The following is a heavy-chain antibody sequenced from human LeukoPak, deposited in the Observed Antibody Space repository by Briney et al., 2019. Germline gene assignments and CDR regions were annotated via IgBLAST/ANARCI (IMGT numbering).Heavy chain of an antibody. CDR3: ARGQLRLSN. CDR1: GGSFNGYY. J-gene: IGHJ4*02. V-gene: IGHV4-34*01. Sequence: SETLSLTCTVYGGSFNGYYWTWIRQPPGKGLEWIGKINHSGGTDYNPSLKSRVTISVDTSKNQFSLKLNSVTAADTAVYYCARGQLRLSNWGQGSLVIVSS. D-gene: IGHD2-2*01. CDR2: INHSGGT.